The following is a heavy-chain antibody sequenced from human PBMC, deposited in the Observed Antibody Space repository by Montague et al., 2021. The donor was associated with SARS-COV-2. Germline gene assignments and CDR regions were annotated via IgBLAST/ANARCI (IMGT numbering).Heavy chain of an antibody. Sequence: SETLSLTCTVSGGSISSSSYYWGWIRQPPGKGLEWIGSIYYSGSTYYNPSLKSRVTISVDTSKNQFSLKLSSVTAADTAVYYCARHGKTRIAMMVVVIGYFDPWGQGTLVTVSS. J-gene: IGHJ5*02. V-gene: IGHV4-39*01. D-gene: IGHD3-22*01. CDR3: ARHGKTRIAMMVVVIGYFDP. CDR2: IYYSGST. CDR1: GGSISSSSYY.